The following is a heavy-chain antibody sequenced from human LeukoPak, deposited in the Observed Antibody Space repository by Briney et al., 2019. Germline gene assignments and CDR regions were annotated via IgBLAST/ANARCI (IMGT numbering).Heavy chain of an antibody. CDR3: ARNNYDFLPPDY. D-gene: IGHD3-3*01. J-gene: IGHJ4*02. CDR2: IIPIFGTA. CDR1: GGTFSSYA. V-gene: IGHV1-69*05. Sequence: SVKVSCKASGGTFSSYAISWVRQAPGQGLEWMGGIIPIFGTANYAQKFQGRVTITRDTSASTAYMELSSLRSEDTAVYYCARNNYDFLPPDYWGKEPRVTVSS.